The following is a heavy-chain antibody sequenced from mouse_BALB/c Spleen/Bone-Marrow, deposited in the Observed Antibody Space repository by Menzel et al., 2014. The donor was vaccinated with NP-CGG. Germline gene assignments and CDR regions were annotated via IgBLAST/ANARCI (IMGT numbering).Heavy chain of an antibody. CDR3: ARSEDSYVLDY. V-gene: IGHV1-80*01. CDR2: IYPGDDDT. CDR1: GYAFNSYW. J-gene: IGHJ4*01. Sequence: QVQLQQSGAELVRPGSSVKISCKTSGYAFNSYWMNWVKQRPGQGLEWIGQIYPGDDDTNYNGKFKGKVTLTADESSSTAYMKLSGLTSEDSAVYLCARSEDSYVLDYWGQGTSVTVSS.